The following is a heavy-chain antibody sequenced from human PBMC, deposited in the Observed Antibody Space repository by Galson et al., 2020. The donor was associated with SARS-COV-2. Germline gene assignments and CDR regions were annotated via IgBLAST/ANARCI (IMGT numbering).Heavy chain of an antibody. CDR1: GFTFSRFP. CDR3: ARVQSDYGAPGTTN. V-gene: IGHV3-30-3*01. Sequence: GESLKISCAGSGFTFSRFPLHWVRQAPGKGLEWVAFISLDGSNKDYAESVKGRFTISRDNSRNTFYLLMNSLRADDMGVYYCARVQSDYGAPGTTNWGQGALVTVSS. CDR2: ISLDGSNK. D-gene: IGHD4-17*01. J-gene: IGHJ4*02.